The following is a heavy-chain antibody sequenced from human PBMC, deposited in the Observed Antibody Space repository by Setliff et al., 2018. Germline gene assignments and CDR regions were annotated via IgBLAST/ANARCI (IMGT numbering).Heavy chain of an antibody. CDR1: GYTFTSYA. J-gene: IGHJ4*02. CDR3: AGGQGHYYDSSGCLDY. CDR2: INAGNGKT. V-gene: IGHV1-3*03. Sequence: ASVKVSCKASGYTFTSYAVHWVRQAPGQRLEWMGWINAGNGKTKYSQEFQGRVTITRNTSASTAYMELRSLRSEDMAVYYCAGGQGHYYDSSGCLDYWGQGTLVTVSS. D-gene: IGHD3-22*01.